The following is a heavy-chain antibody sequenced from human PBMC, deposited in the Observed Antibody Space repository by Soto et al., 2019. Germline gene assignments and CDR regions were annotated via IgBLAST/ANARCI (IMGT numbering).Heavy chain of an antibody. CDR1: GYPFTSYG. CDR2: ISPYNGNT. D-gene: IGHD3-10*01. CDR3: ARDQSFGRNYYYGIDV. V-gene: IGHV1-18*01. Sequence: QVHLVQSGAEVKKPGASVKVSCKASGYPFTSYGIGWVRQAPGQGLEWMGWISPYNGNTYYAQKFQGRVTMTTDTSTNTVYMELRSLRSDDTAVYYCARDQSFGRNYYYGIDVWGQGTTVTVSS. J-gene: IGHJ6*02.